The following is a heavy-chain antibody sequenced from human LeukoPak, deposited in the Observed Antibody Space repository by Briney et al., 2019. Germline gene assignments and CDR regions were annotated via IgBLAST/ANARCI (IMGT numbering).Heavy chain of an antibody. CDR2: INHSGST. Sequence: PETLSLTCAVYGGSFSGYYWGWIRQPPGKGLEWIGEINHSGSTNYNPSLKSRVTISVDTSKNQFSLKLSSVTAADTAVYYCASLSRVRGVISPTRTDYWGQGTLVTVSS. D-gene: IGHD3-10*01. CDR1: GGSFSGYY. J-gene: IGHJ4*02. V-gene: IGHV4-34*01. CDR3: ASLSRVRGVISPTRTDY.